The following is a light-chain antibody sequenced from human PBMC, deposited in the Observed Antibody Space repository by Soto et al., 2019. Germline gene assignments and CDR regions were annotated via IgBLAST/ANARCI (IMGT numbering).Light chain of an antibody. J-gene: IGLJ1*01. CDR1: NYNIGTNT. Sequence: QSLLTQPPSASATAGQRVTISCSGSNYNIGTNTVNWYQQLPGTAPRLLIYTNNQRPSGVPQRFSGSKTGTSASLAIGGLQSEDGADYYCAAWDDSLGAYVFGTGTKVTVL. CDR3: AAWDDSLGAYV. V-gene: IGLV1-44*01. CDR2: TNN.